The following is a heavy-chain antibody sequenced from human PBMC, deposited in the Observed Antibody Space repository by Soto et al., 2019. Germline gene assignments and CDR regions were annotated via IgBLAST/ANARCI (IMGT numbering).Heavy chain of an antibody. V-gene: IGHV3-74*01. Sequence: EVQLVESGGGLVQPGGSLRLSCTASEFTFSDFWMHWVRQAPGKGLVWVSRIDSDGSGTTYADSVKGRFTISRDNAKNTVCLQMNSLRAEDTAVYYCAREYLYCSGGSCYSDGFDIWGQGTMVTVSS. D-gene: IGHD2-15*01. J-gene: IGHJ3*02. CDR3: AREYLYCSGGSCYSDGFDI. CDR1: EFTFSDFW. CDR2: IDSDGSGT.